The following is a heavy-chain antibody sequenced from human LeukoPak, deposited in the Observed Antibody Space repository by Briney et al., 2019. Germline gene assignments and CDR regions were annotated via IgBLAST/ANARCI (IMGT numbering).Heavy chain of an antibody. CDR2: INYYGKT. V-gene: IGHV4-39*07. J-gene: IGHJ5*02. CDR3: ARDKDTATHLWFDP. CDR1: GNSISSSSYY. Sequence: SETLSLTCTVSGNSISSSSYYWVWIRQPPGKGLEWIGSINYYGKTYYNPSVKSRVTISVDTSKNQFSLMVRSVTAADTAVYYCARDKDTATHLWFDPWGQGTLVTVSS. D-gene: IGHD5-18*01.